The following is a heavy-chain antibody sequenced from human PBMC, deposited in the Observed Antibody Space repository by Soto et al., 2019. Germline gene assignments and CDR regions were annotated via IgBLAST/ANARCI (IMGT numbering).Heavy chain of an antibody. D-gene: IGHD6-19*01. CDR3: ARVEAVAGTKWFDP. Sequence: SETLSLTCTVSGGSISSGGYYWSWIRQHPGKGLEWIGYIYHSGSTYYNPSLKSRVTISVDRSKNQFSLKLSSVTAADTAVYYCARVEAVAGTKWFDPWGQGTLVTVSS. V-gene: IGHV4-30-2*01. CDR2: IYHSGST. CDR1: GGSISSGGYY. J-gene: IGHJ5*02.